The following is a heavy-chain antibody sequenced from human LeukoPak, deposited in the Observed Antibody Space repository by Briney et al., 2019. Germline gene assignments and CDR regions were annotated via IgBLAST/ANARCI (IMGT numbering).Heavy chain of an antibody. Sequence: SETLSLTCAVYGGSFSGYYWSWIRQPPGKGLEWIGEINHSGSTNYNPSLKSRVTISVDTSKNQFSLKLSSVTAADTAVYYCAISIVVVPAATRSGVWFDPWGQGTLVTVSS. CDR2: INHSGST. CDR3: AISIVVVPAATRSGVWFDP. J-gene: IGHJ5*02. V-gene: IGHV4-34*01. CDR1: GGSFSGYY. D-gene: IGHD2-2*01.